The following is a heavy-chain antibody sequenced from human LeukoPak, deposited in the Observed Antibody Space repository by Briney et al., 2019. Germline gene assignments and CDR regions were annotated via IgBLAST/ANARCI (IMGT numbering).Heavy chain of an antibody. CDR3: ARERPRMNWFDP. V-gene: IGHV1-3*03. D-gene: IGHD2-15*01. Sequence: ASVKVSCKASGYTFTTYAMHWVRQAPGQRLEWMGWINAGNGNTKYSQEFQGRVTITRDTSASTAYMELSSLRSEDMAVYYCARERPRMNWFDPWGQGTLVTVSS. CDR1: GYTFTTYA. J-gene: IGHJ5*02. CDR2: INAGNGNT.